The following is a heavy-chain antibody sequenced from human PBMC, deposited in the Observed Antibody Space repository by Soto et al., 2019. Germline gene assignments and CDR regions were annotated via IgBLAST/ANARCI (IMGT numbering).Heavy chain of an antibody. V-gene: IGHV3-30-3*01. CDR1: QFSFRSYA. D-gene: IGHD3-9*01. CDR3: ARTFDTITDYFDY. CDR2: ISFDGNSL. J-gene: IGHJ4*02. Sequence: PGGSLRLSCAASQFSFRSYAMHWIRQSPGKGLEWVAVISFDGNSLHYADSVRDRFTISRDNSKNTLYLQMNNLRPEDTAVYYCARTFDTITDYFDYWGQGPVVTVSS.